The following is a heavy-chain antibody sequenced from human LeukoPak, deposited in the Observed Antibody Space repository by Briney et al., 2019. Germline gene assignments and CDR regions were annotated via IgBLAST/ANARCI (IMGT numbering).Heavy chain of an antibody. Sequence: GSLRLSCAASGFTVSSNHMSWVRQAPGKGLEWVSIIYSGYGTYYADSVKGRFTISRDNSKNTLYLQMNSLRAEDTAVYYYATAEGENWGQGTLVTVSS. J-gene: IGHJ4*02. D-gene: IGHD3-16*01. CDR2: IYSGYGT. V-gene: IGHV3-53*01. CDR1: GFTVSSNH. CDR3: ATAEGEN.